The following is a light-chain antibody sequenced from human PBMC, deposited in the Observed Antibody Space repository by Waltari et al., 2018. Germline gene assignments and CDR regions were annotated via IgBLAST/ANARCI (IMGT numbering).Light chain of an antibody. CDR2: RVF. V-gene: IGKV2-30*01. Sequence: DVVMTQSPLSLPVTLGQPASISCTSSQSLVSSDGNTHLNWFQQRPGQSPRRLIYRVFNRDSGVPDRFSGSGSGTDFTLKISRVEAEDVGVYYCMQGTHWPYTFGQGTKLDIK. CDR3: MQGTHWPYT. CDR1: QSLVSSDGNTH. J-gene: IGKJ2*01.